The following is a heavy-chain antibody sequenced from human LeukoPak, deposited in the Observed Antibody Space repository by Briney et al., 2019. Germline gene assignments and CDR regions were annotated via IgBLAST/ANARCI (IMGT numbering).Heavy chain of an antibody. CDR1: GLTLSPYN. Sequence: GGSLRPSWAGSGLTLSPYNRPGARQAPGKGLGGGALISFGGSPKYYADSVKGRFTISRDNSKNTLFLQMSSLKAEDTAVYYCAREGASNGYHYGMDVWGQGTTVSVS. CDR3: AREGASNGYHYGMDV. J-gene: IGHJ6*02. D-gene: IGHD5-12*01. V-gene: IGHV3-30*04. CDR2: ISFGGSPK.